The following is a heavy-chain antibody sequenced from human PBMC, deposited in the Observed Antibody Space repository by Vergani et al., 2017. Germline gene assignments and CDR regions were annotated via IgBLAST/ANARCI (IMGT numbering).Heavy chain of an antibody. CDR3: ARKHISNYYDSSCYYYMGYYYGMDV. V-gene: IGHV1-2*02. J-gene: IGHJ6*02. Sequence: QVQLVQSEAEVKKPGASVRVSCKASEYSFTSYYIHWMRQAPGQGLEWMGWINPSSGGTNYAQKFQGRVTMTRDTSINTAYMTLTDLRSDDTAVYYCARKHISNYYDSSCYYYMGYYYGMDVWGQGTTVTVSS. D-gene: IGHD3-22*01. CDR1: EYSFTSYY. CDR2: INPSSGGT.